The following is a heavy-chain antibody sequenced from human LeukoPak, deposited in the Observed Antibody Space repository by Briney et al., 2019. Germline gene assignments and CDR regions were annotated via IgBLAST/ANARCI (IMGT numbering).Heavy chain of an antibody. Sequence: GGSLRRSCAASGITFGSYGMHWVRQACGKGLEWVCRIRSKAYTYATAYAASVKGRFTISRDDSKNTAYLQINSLETEDTAVYYCIPGGDFDYWGQGTLVTVSS. D-gene: IGHD1-14*01. CDR2: IRSKAYTYAT. J-gene: IGHJ4*02. CDR1: GITFGSYG. CDR3: IPGGDFDY. V-gene: IGHV3-73*01.